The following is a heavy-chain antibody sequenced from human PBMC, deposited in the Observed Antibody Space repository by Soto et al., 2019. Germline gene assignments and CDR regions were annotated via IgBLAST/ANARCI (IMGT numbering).Heavy chain of an antibody. CDR1: GFSLSTSGMC. V-gene: IGHV2-70*11. CDR2: IDWDDDK. CDR3: ARTPGEDFWSGYSHYYYYYYMDV. D-gene: IGHD3-3*01. J-gene: IGHJ6*03. Sequence: SGPTLVNPTQTLTLTCTFSGFSLSTSGMCVSWIRQPPGKALEWLARIDWDDDKYYSTSLKTRLTISKDTSKNQVVLTMTNMDPVDTATYYCARTPGEDFWSGYSHYYYYYYMDVWGKGTTVTVSS.